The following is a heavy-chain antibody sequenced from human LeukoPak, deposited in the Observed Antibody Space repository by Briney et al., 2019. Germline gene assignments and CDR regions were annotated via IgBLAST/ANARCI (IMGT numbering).Heavy chain of an antibody. V-gene: IGHV3-48*01. J-gene: IGHJ3*02. CDR2: ISSSSSTI. Sequence: GGSLRLSCAASGFTFSSYSMNWVRQAPGKGLEWVSYISSSSSTIYCADSVKGRFTISRDNAKNSLYLQMNSLRAEDTAVYYCARDSSSSKGYAFDIWGQGTMVTVSS. CDR3: ARDSSSSKGYAFDI. CDR1: GFTFSSYS. D-gene: IGHD6-6*01.